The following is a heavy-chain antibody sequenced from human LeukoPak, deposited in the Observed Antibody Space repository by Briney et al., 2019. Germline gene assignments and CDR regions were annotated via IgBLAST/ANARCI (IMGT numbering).Heavy chain of an antibody. D-gene: IGHD3-10*01. CDR2: IRYDGSNK. Sequence: PGGSLRLSCAASGFTFSSYGMHWARQAPGKGLEWVAFIRYDGSNKYYADSVKGRFTISRDNSKNTLYLQMNSLRAEDTAVYYCAVTMVRGGPTYYYYYGMDVWGQGTTVTVSS. CDR3: AVTMVRGGPTYYYYYGMDV. J-gene: IGHJ6*02. CDR1: GFTFSSYG. V-gene: IGHV3-30*02.